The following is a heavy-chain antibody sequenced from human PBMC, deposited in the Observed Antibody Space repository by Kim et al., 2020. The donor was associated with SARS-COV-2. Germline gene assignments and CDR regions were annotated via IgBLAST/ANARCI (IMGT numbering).Heavy chain of an antibody. J-gene: IGHJ4*02. CDR2: INAGNGNT. D-gene: IGHD6-13*01. CDR1: GYTFTSYA. Sequence: ASVKVSCKASGYTFTSYAMHWVRQAPGQRLEWMGWINAGNGNTKYSQKFQGRVTITRDTSASTAYMELSSLRSEDTAVYYCARDPAAYSSRRARPFDYWGQGTLVTVSS. CDR3: ARDPAAYSSRRARPFDY. V-gene: IGHV1-3*01.